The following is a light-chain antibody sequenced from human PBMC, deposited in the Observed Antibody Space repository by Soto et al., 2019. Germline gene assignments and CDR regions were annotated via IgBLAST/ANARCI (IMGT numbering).Light chain of an antibody. CDR2: EVS. V-gene: IGLV2-8*01. CDR3: TSYAGANTLV. CDR1: SSDVGGYNY. Sequence: QSALTQPASVSGSPGQSITISCTGTSSDVGGYNYVSWYQQHPGKAPKLMIFEVSKRPSGVPDRFSGSKSGNTASLTVSGLQAEDVADYYCTSYAGANTLVFGGGTKVTVL. J-gene: IGLJ2*01.